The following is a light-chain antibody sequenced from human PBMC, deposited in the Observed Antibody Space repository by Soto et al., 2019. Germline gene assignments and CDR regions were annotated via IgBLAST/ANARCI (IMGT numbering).Light chain of an antibody. J-gene: IGKJ1*01. V-gene: IGKV3-15*01. CDR1: QSINAH. Sequence: EVVMTQSPATLSVSPGERVTLSCRASQSINAHLAWYQQKPGQAPRLLIHGASTRATGIPARFSGSGFGTEFILTIRTLQSEDFAVYYCQQYNTWLWTFGKGTKVEIQ. CDR3: QQYNTWLWT. CDR2: GAS.